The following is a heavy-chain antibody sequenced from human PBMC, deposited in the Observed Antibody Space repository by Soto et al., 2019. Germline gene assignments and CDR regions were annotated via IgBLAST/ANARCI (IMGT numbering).Heavy chain of an antibody. CDR3: ARASLGYCSSTSCRSNWFDP. CDR2: IYYSGST. Sequence: SETLSLTCTVSGGSIRSGGYYWNWIRQHPGKGLEWIGYIYYSGSTYYNPSLKSRVTISVDTSKNQFSLKLSSVTAADTAVYYCARASLGYCSSTSCRSNWFDPWGQGTLVTVSS. V-gene: IGHV4-31*03. D-gene: IGHD2-2*01. CDR1: GGSIRSGGYY. J-gene: IGHJ5*02.